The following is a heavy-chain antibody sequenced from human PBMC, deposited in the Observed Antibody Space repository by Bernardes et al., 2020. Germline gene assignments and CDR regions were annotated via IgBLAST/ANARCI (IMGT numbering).Heavy chain of an antibody. D-gene: IGHD5-18*01. Sequence: SETLSLTCTVSGGSISSSSYYWGWIRQPPGKGLEWIGSIYYSGSTYYNPSLKSRVTISVDTSKNQFSLKLSSVTAADTAVYYCARRHSHVDTAMVTVWFDPWGQGTLVTVSS. CDR2: IYYSGST. CDR3: ARRHSHVDTAMVTVWFDP. CDR1: GGSISSSSYY. J-gene: IGHJ5*02. V-gene: IGHV4-39*01.